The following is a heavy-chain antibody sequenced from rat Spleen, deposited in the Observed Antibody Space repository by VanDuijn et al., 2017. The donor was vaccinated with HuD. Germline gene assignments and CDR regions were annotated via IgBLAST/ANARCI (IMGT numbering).Heavy chain of an antibody. V-gene: IGHV3-3*01. D-gene: IGHD1-12*02. CDR3: AANYDGTDYYSDY. CDR1: XYSIXXSXX. J-gene: IGHJ2*01. Sequence: EVQLQESGPGLVKPSQSLSXXCSVXXYSIXXSXXXNWIRKFPGNKLEWMGYINSAGSTNYNPSLKSRISITRDTSKNQFFLQVNSVINEDTATYYCAANYDGTDYYSDYWGQGVMVTVSS. CDR2: INSAGST.